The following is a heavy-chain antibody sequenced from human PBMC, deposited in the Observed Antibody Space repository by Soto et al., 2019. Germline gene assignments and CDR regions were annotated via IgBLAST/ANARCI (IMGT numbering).Heavy chain of an antibody. CDR3: TTEAMVRGVIINFDY. Sequence: GGSLRLSCAASGFTFGNAWMSWVRQAPGKGLEWVGRIKSKTDGGTTDYAAPVKGRFTISRDDSKNTLYLQMNSLKTEDTAVYYCTTEAMVRGVIINFDYWGQGTLVTVSS. D-gene: IGHD3-10*01. V-gene: IGHV3-15*01. J-gene: IGHJ4*02. CDR2: IKSKTDGGTT. CDR1: GFTFGNAW.